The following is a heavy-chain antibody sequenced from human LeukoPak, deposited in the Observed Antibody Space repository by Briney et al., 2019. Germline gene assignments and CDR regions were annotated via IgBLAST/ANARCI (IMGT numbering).Heavy chain of an antibody. CDR3: ASGGYCSSTSCYEDY. D-gene: IGHD2-2*01. Sequence: GGSLRLSCEASGFTFRSYDMSWVRQAPGKGLEWVSAISGGGGDTYYADSVKGRFAISRDNSKNTLYLHMNSLRAEDTAVYYCASGGYCSSTSCYEDYWGQGTLVTVSS. CDR2: ISGGGGDT. V-gene: IGHV3-23*01. CDR1: GFTFRSYD. J-gene: IGHJ4*02.